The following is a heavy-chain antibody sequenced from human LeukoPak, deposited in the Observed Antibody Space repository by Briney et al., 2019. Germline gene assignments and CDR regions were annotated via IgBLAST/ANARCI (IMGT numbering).Heavy chain of an antibody. Sequence: GGSLRLSCAASGLTFTDYAMTWVRQAPGKGLEWVSAISGSGGTTHYAESVKGRYTISRDNSKTTLYLQMNSLRAEDTAVYYCARAWPWYDPWGQGTLVTVSS. CDR1: GLTFTDYA. CDR2: ISGSGGTT. CDR3: ARAWPWYDP. V-gene: IGHV3-23*01. J-gene: IGHJ5*02.